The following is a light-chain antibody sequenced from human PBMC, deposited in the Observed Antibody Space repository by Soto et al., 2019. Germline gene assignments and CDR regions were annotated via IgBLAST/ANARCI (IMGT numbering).Light chain of an antibody. Sequence: AIQVTQSPSSLSASVGDRVTITCRTSEDVRHDLAWFQQRPGKAPNLLIYSATRLQSGVPSRFSGSGSGTEFTLIISSLQPEDFPTYYCLQANNYPWTFGLGTKVDI. J-gene: IGKJ1*01. CDR3: LQANNYPWT. CDR1: EDVRHD. CDR2: SAT. V-gene: IGKV1-6*01.